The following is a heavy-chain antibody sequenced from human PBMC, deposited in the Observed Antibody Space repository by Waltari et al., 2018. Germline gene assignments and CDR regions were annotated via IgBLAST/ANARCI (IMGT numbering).Heavy chain of an antibody. CDR1: GFSLTTSGAA. CDR2: IFWDDDK. CDR3: AHRRGSGWTFFRV. D-gene: IGHD6-19*01. Sequence: QITLKESGPTLAKPTETLPLTCTVSGFSLTTSGAAVSWIRQAPGKALEGLALIFWDDDKRYSPSLKSRLTITRDCSRNQVVLRVTNFDPLDTGTYFCAHRRGSGWTFFRVWGPGTVVTVSS. V-gene: IGHV2-5*02. J-gene: IGHJ3*01.